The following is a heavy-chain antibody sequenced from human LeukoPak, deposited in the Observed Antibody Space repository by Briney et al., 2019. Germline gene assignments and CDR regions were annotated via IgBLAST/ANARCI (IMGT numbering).Heavy chain of an antibody. Sequence: SETLSLTCAVYGGSFSGYYWSWIRQPPGKGLEWIGEINHSRSTNYNPSLKSRVTISVDTSKNQFSLKLSSVTAADTAVYYCARRVPAAMLTYWGQGTLVTVSS. CDR3: ARRVPAAMLTY. V-gene: IGHV4-34*01. CDR1: GGSFSGYY. J-gene: IGHJ4*02. CDR2: INHSRST. D-gene: IGHD2-2*01.